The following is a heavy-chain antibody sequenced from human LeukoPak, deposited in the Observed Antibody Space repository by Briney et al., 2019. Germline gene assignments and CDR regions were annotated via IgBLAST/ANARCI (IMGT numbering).Heavy chain of an antibody. Sequence: SETLSLTCTVSGGSITGYYWTWIRQPPGKGLEWIGRVSDTGRAYYNPSLERRVTISFDTSNNRFFLKVTFVTAADTAVYYCARGTGITPISGYYSFVYWGQGTLVSVSS. CDR1: GGSITGYY. V-gene: IGHV4-4*07. CDR3: ARGTGITPISGYYSFVY. D-gene: IGHD5-12*01. CDR2: VSDTGRA. J-gene: IGHJ4*02.